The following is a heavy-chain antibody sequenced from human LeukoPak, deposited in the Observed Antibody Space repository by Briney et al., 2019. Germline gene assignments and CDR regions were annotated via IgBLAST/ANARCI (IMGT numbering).Heavy chain of an antibody. CDR3: QRFSADMFDY. CDR2: IHSSAGT. D-gene: IGHD3-9*01. J-gene: IGHJ4*02. Sequence: KASETLSLTCTVSGGSISRDYWSWIQHPRGKGLEWIGYIHSSAGTNYNPSLKSRVTMSVDASKNQFSLKLSSVTAADTAMYYCQRFSADMFDYWGQGTLVTVSS. CDR1: GGSISRDY. V-gene: IGHV4-59*08.